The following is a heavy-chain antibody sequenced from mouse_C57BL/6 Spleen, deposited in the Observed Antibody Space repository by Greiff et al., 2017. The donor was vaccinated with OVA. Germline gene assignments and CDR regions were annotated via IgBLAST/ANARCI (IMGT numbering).Heavy chain of an antibody. CDR2: INPNNGGT. D-gene: IGHD1-1*01. Sequence: VQLKQSGPELVKPGASVKISCKASGYTFTDYYMNWVKQSHGKSLEWIGDINPNNGGTSYNQKFKGKATLTVDKSSSTAYMELRSLTSEDSAVYYCARFTTVVATRGYAMDYWGQGTSVTVSS. J-gene: IGHJ4*01. CDR3: ARFTTVVATRGYAMDY. V-gene: IGHV1-26*01. CDR1: GYTFTDYY.